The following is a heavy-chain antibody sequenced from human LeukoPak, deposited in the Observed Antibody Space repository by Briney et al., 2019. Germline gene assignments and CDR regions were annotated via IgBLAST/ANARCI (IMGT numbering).Heavy chain of an antibody. CDR3: ARNYGDYGPPDWFDP. CDR2: ISISSTYI. V-gene: IGHV3-21*04. D-gene: IGHD4-17*01. CDR1: GFTFSRYS. J-gene: IGHJ5*02. Sequence: GGSLRLSCAASGFTFSRYSMNWVRQAPGKGLEWVSSISISSTYIYYADSVKGRFTISRDNAKNTLYLQMNSLRAEDTAVYYCARNYGDYGPPDWFDPWGQGTLVTVSS.